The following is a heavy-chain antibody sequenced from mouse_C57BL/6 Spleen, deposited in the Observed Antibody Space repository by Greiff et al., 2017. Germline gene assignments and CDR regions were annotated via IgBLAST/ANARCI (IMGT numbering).Heavy chain of an antibody. CDR2: IWGDGSA. Sequence: VKLVESGPGLVAPSQSLSLTCTVSGFSLTSYGVSWVRQPPGKGLEWLGVIWGDGSADYHSAPISRLSISKDNSQIHVFLKLNSLQTYDTATSYCSKPRNYYAIDYWGQGTSVTVSS. CDR3: SKPRNYYAIDY. J-gene: IGHJ4*01. V-gene: IGHV2-3*01. CDR1: GFSLTSYG.